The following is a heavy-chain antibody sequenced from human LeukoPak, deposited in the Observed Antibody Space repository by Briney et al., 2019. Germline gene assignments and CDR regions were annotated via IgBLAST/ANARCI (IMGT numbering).Heavy chain of an antibody. CDR2: IYTSGST. CDR1: GGSISSGSYY. CDR3: ARTRPHYYYDSSGYINWFDP. J-gene: IGHJ5*02. Sequence: SQTLSLTCTVSGGSISSGSYYWSWIRQPAGKGLEWIGRIYTSGSTNYNPSLKSRVTISVDTSKNQFSLKLSSVTAADTAVYYCARTRPHYYYDSSGYINWFDPWGQGTLVTVSS. D-gene: IGHD3-22*01. V-gene: IGHV4-61*02.